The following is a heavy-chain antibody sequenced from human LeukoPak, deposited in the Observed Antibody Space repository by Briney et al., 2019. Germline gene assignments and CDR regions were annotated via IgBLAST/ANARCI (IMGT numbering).Heavy chain of an antibody. J-gene: IGHJ4*02. CDR3: AREYYYDSSGYTN. CDR1: GYSFTSHY. Sequence: GASVKVSCKASGYSFTSHYMHWVRQAPGQGLEWMGLINPRGTSTIYAEKFQGRVTMTRDTSTRTVYMELSSLRSEDTAVYYCAREYYYDSSGYTNWGQGTLVTVSS. CDR2: INPRGTST. V-gene: IGHV1-46*01. D-gene: IGHD3-22*01.